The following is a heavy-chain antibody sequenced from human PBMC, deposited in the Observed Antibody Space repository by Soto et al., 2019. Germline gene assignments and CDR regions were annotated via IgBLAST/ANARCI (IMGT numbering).Heavy chain of an antibody. V-gene: IGHV1-69*06. CDR1: GGTFSSYA. CDR2: IIPIFGTA. D-gene: IGHD2-2*01. J-gene: IGHJ6*02. CDR3: ARGGGDIVVVPAATALWYYGMDV. Sequence: QVQLVQSGAEVKKPGSSVKVSCKASGGTFSSYAISWVRQAPGQGLEWMGGIIPIFGTANYAQKFQGRVTITADKSTSRAYMELSNLRSKDTAVYYCARGGGDIVVVPAATALWYYGMDVWGQGTTVTVSS.